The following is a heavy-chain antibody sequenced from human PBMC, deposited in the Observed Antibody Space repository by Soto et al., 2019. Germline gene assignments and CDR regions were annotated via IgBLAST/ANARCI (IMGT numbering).Heavy chain of an antibody. V-gene: IGHV1-18*01. CDR1: GYTFTSYG. CDR2: ISAYNGNR. J-gene: IGHJ6*02. CDR3: SSLYRMGL. Sequence: ASVKVSCKASGYTFTSYGISWIRQAPGQGLEWMGWISAYNGNRKYAQKLQGRVTMTTDKSTSTAYMELRSLRSDDTAVYYCSSLYRMGLWGQGTTVTVSS.